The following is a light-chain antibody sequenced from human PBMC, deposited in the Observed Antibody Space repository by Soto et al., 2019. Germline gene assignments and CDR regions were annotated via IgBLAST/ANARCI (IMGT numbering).Light chain of an antibody. CDR3: MQALQTPWT. CDR2: LGS. V-gene: IGKV2-28*01. CDR1: HSLLHSNGYNY. Sequence: DIVMTQSPLSLPVTPVEPSSISFSSSHSLLHSNGYNYLDWYLQKPGQSPQLLIYLGSNRASGVPDRFSGSGSGTDFTLKISRVEAEDVGVYYCMQALQTPWTFGQGTKVDIK. J-gene: IGKJ1*01.